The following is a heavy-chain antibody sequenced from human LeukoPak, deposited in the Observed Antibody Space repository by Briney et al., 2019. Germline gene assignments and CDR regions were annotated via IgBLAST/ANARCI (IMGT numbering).Heavy chain of an antibody. D-gene: IGHD3-10*01. CDR1: GGSFSGYY. CDR2: IYYSGST. CDR3: ARVSRGAYTDY. V-gene: IGHV4-34*01. Sequence: SETLSLTCAVYGGSFSGYYWSWIRQPPGKGLEWIGSIYYSGSTYYNPSLKSRVTISVDTSKNQFSLKLSSVTAADTAMYYCARVSRGAYTDYWGQGTLVTVSS. J-gene: IGHJ4*02.